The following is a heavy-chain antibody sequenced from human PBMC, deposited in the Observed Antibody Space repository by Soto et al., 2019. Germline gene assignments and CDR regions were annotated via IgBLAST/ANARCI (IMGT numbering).Heavy chain of an antibody. CDR2: INPNSGGT. CDR3: ARGGCSGGSCYSDYYYYYMDV. Sequence: GASVKVSCKASGYTFTGYYMHWVRQAPGQGLEWMGWINPNSGGTNYAQKFQGWVTMTRDTSISTAYMELSRLRSDDTAVYYCARGGCSGGSCYSDYYYYYMDVWGKGTTVTSP. J-gene: IGHJ6*03. D-gene: IGHD2-15*01. V-gene: IGHV1-2*04. CDR1: GYTFTGYY.